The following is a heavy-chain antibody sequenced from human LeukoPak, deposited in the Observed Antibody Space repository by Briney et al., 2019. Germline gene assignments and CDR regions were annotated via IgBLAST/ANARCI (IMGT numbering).Heavy chain of an antibody. D-gene: IGHD2-21*01. CDR3: ARDYIRDGYYYYYGMDV. CDR2: TYYRSKWYN. Sequence: SQTLSLTCAISGDSVSSNSAAWNWIRQSPSRGLEWLGRTYYRSKWYNDYAVSVKSRITINPDTSKNQFSLQLNSVTPEDTAVYYCARDYIRDGYYYYYGMDVWGQGTTVTVSS. V-gene: IGHV6-1*01. J-gene: IGHJ6*02. CDR1: GDSVSSNSAA.